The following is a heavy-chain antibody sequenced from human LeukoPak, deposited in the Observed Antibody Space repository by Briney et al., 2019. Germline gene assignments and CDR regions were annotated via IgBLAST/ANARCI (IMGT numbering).Heavy chain of an antibody. Sequence: SETLSLTCTVSGGSISSYYWSWIRQPPGKGLEWIGYIYYSGSTNYNPSLKSRVTISVDTSKNQFSLRLSSVTAADTAVYYCARAIAAAGMDYWGQGTLVTVSS. D-gene: IGHD6-13*01. CDR3: ARAIAAAGMDY. CDR1: GGSISSYY. J-gene: IGHJ4*02. V-gene: IGHV4-59*01. CDR2: IYYSGST.